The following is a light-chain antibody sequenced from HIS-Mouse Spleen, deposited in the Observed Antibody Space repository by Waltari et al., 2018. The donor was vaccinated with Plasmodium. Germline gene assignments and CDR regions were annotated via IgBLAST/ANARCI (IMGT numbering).Light chain of an antibody. CDR3: QQYNNWSFT. Sequence: EIVMTQSPATLSVSPRERATLSCRASPSVSSNLAWSQQKPGQAPRPLIYGASTRATGIPARFSGSGSGTEFTLTISSLQSEDFAVYYCQQYNNWSFTFGPGTKVDIK. V-gene: IGKV3-15*01. CDR1: PSVSSN. J-gene: IGKJ3*01. CDR2: GAS.